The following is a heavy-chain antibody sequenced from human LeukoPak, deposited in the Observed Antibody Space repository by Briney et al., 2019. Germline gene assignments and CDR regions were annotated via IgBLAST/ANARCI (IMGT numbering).Heavy chain of an antibody. CDR3: TTDQRSRTYSSGWYYFDS. D-gene: IGHD6-19*01. CDR2: IKSKTDGGTT. J-gene: IGHJ4*02. Sequence: GGSLRLSCAASGFTFSNAWMSWVRRAAGKGLEWVGRIKSKTDGGTTDYAAPVKGRFTISRDDSHNTLYLQMNTLKTEGTAVYYCTTDQRSRTYSSGWYYFDSWGQGTLVTVSS. CDR1: GFTFSNAW. V-gene: IGHV3-15*01.